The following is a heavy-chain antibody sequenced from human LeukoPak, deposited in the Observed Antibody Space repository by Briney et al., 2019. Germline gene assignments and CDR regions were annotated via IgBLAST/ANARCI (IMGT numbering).Heavy chain of an antibody. D-gene: IGHD2/OR15-2a*01. CDR1: GFTFSRYT. Sequence: GGSLRLSCAASGFTFSRYTMNWVRQAPGKGLEWVSSISSSSTDIYYADSVQGRFTISRDNAKNSLYLQMNSLRAEDTAVYYCARVACCNSGRPLDYWGQGTLVTVSS. CDR3: ARVACCNSGRPLDY. CDR2: ISSSSTDI. V-gene: IGHV3-21*01. J-gene: IGHJ4*02.